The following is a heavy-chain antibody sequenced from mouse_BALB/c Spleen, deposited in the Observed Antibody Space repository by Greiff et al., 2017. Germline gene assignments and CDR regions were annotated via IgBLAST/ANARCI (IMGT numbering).Heavy chain of an antibody. CDR3: ARDKNYRYDYAMDY. Sequence: VKLMESGPGLVAPSQSLSITCTVSGFSLTSYGVHWVRQPPGKGLEWLGIIWAGGSTNYNSALMSRLSISKDNSKSQVFLKMISLQTDDTAMYYCARDKNYRYDYAMDYWGQGTSVTVSS. CDR1: GFSLTSYG. D-gene: IGHD2-14*01. V-gene: IGHV2-9*02. CDR2: IWAGGST. J-gene: IGHJ4*01.